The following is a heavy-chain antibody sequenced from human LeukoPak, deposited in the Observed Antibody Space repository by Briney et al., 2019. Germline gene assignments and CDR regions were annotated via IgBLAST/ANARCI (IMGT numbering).Heavy chain of an antibody. J-gene: IGHJ3*02. V-gene: IGHV4-59*01. CDR3: ARDYAFDI. CDR2: IYYIGST. CDR1: GDSISSYY. Sequence: SETLSLTCTVSGDSISSYYWSWIRQPPGKGLEWIGYIYYIGSTNYNPSLKSRVTISLDTSKNQFSLKLSSVTAADTAVYYCARDYAFDIWGQGTLVTVSS.